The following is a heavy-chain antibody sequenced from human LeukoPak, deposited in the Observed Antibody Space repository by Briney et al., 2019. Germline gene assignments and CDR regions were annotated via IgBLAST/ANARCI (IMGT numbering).Heavy chain of an antibody. CDR1: CGSITSYY. D-gene: IGHD3-22*01. J-gene: IGHJ4*02. V-gene: IGHV4-59*07. Sequence: PSDTLSLTCTLPCGSITSYYWSWTRQPPGEGREWIAYIYYSGTTNYNPSLKSRATMSVDTPKNQFSLKLTSVTDADTAVYYCARGGYYYDSRGYPSLGGLNFDYWGQGTLVTVSS. CDR3: ARGGYYYDSRGYPSLGGLNFDY. CDR2: IYYSGTT.